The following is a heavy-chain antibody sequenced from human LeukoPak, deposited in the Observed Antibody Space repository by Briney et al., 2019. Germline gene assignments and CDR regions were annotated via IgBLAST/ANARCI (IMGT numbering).Heavy chain of an antibody. D-gene: IGHD3-10*01. CDR2: INPAGGSP. CDR1: GYIFISYL. J-gene: IGHJ4*02. V-gene: IGHV1-46*01. Sequence: GASVKVSCKASGYIFISYLIHSVRHAPGQGLEWVGIINPAGGSPSYAQRFQGRVTMTRDTSTSTVYMDLSSLRSEDSAVYYCARDWFATYAGFDYWGQGTLVTVSS. CDR3: ARDWFATYAGFDY.